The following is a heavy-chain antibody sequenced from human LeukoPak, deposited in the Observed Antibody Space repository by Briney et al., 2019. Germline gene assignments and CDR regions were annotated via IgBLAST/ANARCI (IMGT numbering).Heavy chain of an antibody. CDR1: GYTFTSYG. V-gene: IGHV1-18*01. D-gene: IGHD1-26*01. J-gene: IGHJ1*01. CDR3: ARRRISGAQDFQH. Sequence: ASVKVSCKASGYTFTSYGISWVRQAPGQGLEWMGWNSAYNGNTKYAQKFQGRVTMTTDTSTSTAYMELRSLRSDDTAVYYCARRRISGAQDFQHWGQGTLVTVSS. CDR2: NSAYNGNT.